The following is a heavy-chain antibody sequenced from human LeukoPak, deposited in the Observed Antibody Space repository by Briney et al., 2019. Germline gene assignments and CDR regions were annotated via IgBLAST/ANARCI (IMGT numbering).Heavy chain of an antibody. V-gene: IGHV3-21*04. CDR2: ITTSGGDS. D-gene: IGHD3-22*01. Sequence: GGSLRLSCEASGFIFSSYAMNWVRQAPGKGLEWVSSITTSGGDSFYAYSVKGRITISRDNAKNSLYLQMNSLRAEDTAVYYCAKDRSSGLFLDYWGQGTLVTVSS. J-gene: IGHJ4*02. CDR3: AKDRSSGLFLDY. CDR1: GFIFSSYA.